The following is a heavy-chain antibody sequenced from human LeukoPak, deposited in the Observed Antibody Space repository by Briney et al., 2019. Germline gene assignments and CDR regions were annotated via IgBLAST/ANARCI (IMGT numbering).Heavy chain of an antibody. CDR3: ARAPRGELEY. Sequence: GGSLRLSCAASGFTFSNYCMNWVRQAPGKGLEWVANIKQDGSEKYYVDSVKGRFTISRDNAKNSLYLQMNSLRAEDTAVYYCARAPRGELEYWGQGTLVTVSS. CDR2: IKQDGSEK. D-gene: IGHD3-16*01. V-gene: IGHV3-7*02. CDR1: GFTFSNYC. J-gene: IGHJ4*02.